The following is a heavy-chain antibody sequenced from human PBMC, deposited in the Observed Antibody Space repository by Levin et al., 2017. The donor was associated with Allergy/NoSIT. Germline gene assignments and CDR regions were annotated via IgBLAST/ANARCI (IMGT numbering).Heavy chain of an antibody. Sequence: SQTLSLTCTVSGGSIFTSSYYWGWIRQPPGKGLEWIGSIYYSGGTYSNPSLKSRVTISLDTSKNQFSLKLISVTAADTAGYYCARVGCSGGSCSSASRPYYGMDVWGQGTTVIVSS. CDR3: ARVGCSGGSCSSASRPYYGMDV. D-gene: IGHD2-15*01. V-gene: IGHV4-39*07. CDR1: GGSIFTSSYY. CDR2: IYYSGGT. J-gene: IGHJ6*02.